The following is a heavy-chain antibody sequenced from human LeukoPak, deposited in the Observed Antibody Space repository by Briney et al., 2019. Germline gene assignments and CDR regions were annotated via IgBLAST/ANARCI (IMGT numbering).Heavy chain of an antibody. J-gene: IGHJ4*02. Sequence: PSETLSLTCTVSGGSISGDYWSWIRQSLQGLEWMGYIYYSGSTNYNPSLKSRVTISVDTSKNQFSLKLSSVTAADTAVYYCARYPMTYCSSSSCTDYWGQGTLVTVSS. CDR1: GGSISGDY. D-gene: IGHD2-2*01. V-gene: IGHV4-59*08. CDR3: ARYPMTYCSSSSCTDY. CDR2: IYYSGST.